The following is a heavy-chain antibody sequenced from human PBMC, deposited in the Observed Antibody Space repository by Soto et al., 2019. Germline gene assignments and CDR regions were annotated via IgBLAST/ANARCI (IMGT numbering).Heavy chain of an antibody. Sequence: GSLRLSCAASGFTFSYYPLHWVRRAPGKGLEWVSSISGIRDYIRYADSVKGRFTISRDNAKTSLYLQMNSLTAEDTAVYYCAREGVHNYTEYYFDYWGQGTLVTVSS. J-gene: IGHJ4*02. V-gene: IGHV3-21*06. D-gene: IGHD3-10*01. CDR1: GFTFSYYP. CDR2: ISGIRDYI. CDR3: AREGVHNYTEYYFDY.